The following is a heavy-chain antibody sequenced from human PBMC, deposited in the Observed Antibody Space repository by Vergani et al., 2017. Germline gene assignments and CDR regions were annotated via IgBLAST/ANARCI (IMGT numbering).Heavy chain of an antibody. Sequence: QVQLQESGPGLVKPSQILSLICTVSGGPISSGGYYLSWIRQHPGKGLEWIGYIYYSGSTYYNPSLKSRVTISVDTSKNQFSLKLSSVTAADTAVYYGARVDTQVPATSHFYYMDVWGKGTTVVVSS. D-gene: IGHD6-25*01. J-gene: IGHJ6*03. V-gene: IGHV4-31*03. CDR1: GGPISSGGYY. CDR2: IYYSGST. CDR3: ARVDTQVPATSHFYYMDV.